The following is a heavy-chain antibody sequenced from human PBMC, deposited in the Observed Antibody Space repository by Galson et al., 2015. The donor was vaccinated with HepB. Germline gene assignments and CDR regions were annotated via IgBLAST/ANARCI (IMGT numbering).Heavy chain of an antibody. CDR1: GFTFNKFW. J-gene: IGHJ4*02. CDR2: INGDASGK. V-gene: IGHV3-7*01. D-gene: IGHD3-10*01. CDR3: ATSRDSPGNN. Sequence: SLRLSCAASGFTFNKFWMSWVRQAPGKGLEWLANINGDASGKFYAGSVRGRFTISRDNAMNSVYLQMNSLRVEDTAVYYCATSRDSPGNNWGQGTLVTVSS.